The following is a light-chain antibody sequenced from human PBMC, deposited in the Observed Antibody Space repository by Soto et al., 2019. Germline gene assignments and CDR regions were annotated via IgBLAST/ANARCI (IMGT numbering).Light chain of an antibody. Sequence: SPATLSLSPGEIATRSCRASQSVSSYLAWYQQKPGQAPRLLIYDASNRATGIPARFSGSGSGTDFTLTISSLEPEDFAVYYCQQRSNWPPITFGQGTRLEIK. J-gene: IGKJ5*01. CDR2: DAS. V-gene: IGKV3-11*01. CDR1: QSVSSY. CDR3: QQRSNWPPIT.